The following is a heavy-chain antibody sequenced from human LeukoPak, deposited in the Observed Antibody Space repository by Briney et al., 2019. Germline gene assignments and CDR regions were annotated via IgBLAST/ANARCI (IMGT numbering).Heavy chain of an antibody. CDR2: INPNSGGT. J-gene: IGHJ6*03. CDR1: GYTFTGYY. CDR3: ARDYHCSGGSGWYYYYYYMDV. Sequence: GASVKVSCKASGYTFTGYYMHWVRQAPGQGLEWMGWINPNSGGTNYAQKFQGRVTMTRDTSISTAYMELSRLRSDDTAVYYCARDYHCSGGSGWYYYYYYMDVWGKGTTVTVSS. D-gene: IGHD2-15*01. V-gene: IGHV1-2*02.